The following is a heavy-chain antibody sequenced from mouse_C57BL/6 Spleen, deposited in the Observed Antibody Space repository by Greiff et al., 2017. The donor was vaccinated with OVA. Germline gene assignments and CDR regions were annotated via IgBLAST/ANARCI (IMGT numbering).Heavy chain of an antibody. V-gene: IGHV3-1*01. CDR2: ISYSGST. J-gene: IGHJ3*01. CDR3: ARVDDGYTFAY. Sequence: EVQLQQSGPGMVKPSQSLSLTCTVTGYSITSGYDWHWIRHFPGNKLEWMGYISYSGSTNYNPSLKSRISITHDTSKNHFFLKLNSVTTEDTATYYCARVDDGYTFAYWGQGTLVTVSA. D-gene: IGHD2-3*01. CDR1: GYSITSGYD.